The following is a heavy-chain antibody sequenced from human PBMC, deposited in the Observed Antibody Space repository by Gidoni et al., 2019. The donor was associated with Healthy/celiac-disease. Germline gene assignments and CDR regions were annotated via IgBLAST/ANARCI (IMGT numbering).Heavy chain of an antibody. J-gene: IGHJ4*02. Sequence: QVQLVQSGAEVKKPGAAVKVYCTASGYTFPSYGISWVRKAPGKGREWMGWISAYNGNTNYAQKLQGRVTMTTDTSTSTAYMELRSLRSDDTAVYYCARVIVEGELYSSSWSPFGYWGQGTLVTVSS. CDR1: GYTFPSYG. D-gene: IGHD6-13*01. V-gene: IGHV1-18*01. CDR3: ARVIVEGELYSSSWSPFGY. CDR2: ISAYNGNT.